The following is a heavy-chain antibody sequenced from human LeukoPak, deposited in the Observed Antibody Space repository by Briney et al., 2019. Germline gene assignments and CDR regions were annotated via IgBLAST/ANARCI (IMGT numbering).Heavy chain of an antibody. D-gene: IGHD3-10*01. V-gene: IGHV3-23*01. Sequence: GGSLRLSCAASGFTFSSYAMSWVRQAPGKGLEWVSAISGSGGSTYYADSVKGRFTISRDNSKNTLYLQMNSLRVEDTAVYYCAKYGSGSRTFDYWGQGTLVTVSS. CDR1: GFTFSSYA. J-gene: IGHJ4*02. CDR2: ISGSGGST. CDR3: AKYGSGSRTFDY.